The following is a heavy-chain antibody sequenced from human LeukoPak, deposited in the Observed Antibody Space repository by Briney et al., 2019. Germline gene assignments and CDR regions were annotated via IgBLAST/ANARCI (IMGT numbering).Heavy chain of an antibody. D-gene: IGHD4-17*01. CDR3: TRDREVTTTTTGYYYYYGMDV. J-gene: IGHJ6*02. CDR1: GFTFGDYA. CDR2: IRSKAYSGTT. V-gene: IGHV3-49*04. Sequence: GGSLRLSCTASGFTFGDYAMSWVRQAPGKGLEWVGFIRSKAYSGTTEYAASVKGRFTISRDDSKSIAYLQMNSLKTEDTAVYYCTRDREVTTTTTGYYYYYGMDVWGQGTTVTVSS.